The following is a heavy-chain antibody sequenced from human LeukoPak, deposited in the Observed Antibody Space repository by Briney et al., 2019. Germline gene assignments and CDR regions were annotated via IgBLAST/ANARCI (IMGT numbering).Heavy chain of an antibody. CDR2: IYPRGST. CDR3: ARGVLDGYSSGWYGFGYYYYGMDV. CDR1: GGSISRYY. D-gene: IGHD6-19*01. V-gene: IGHV4-4*07. J-gene: IGHJ6*02. Sequence: SETLSLTCTVSGGSISRYYWSWIRQPAGKGLEWIGRIYPRGSTNDNPSLKTRVTMSVDTSKNQFSLKLTSVTAADTAVYYCARGVLDGYSSGWYGFGYYYYGMDVWGQGTTVTVSS.